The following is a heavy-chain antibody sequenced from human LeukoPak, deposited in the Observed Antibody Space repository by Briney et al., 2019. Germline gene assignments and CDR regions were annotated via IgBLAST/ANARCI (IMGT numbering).Heavy chain of an antibody. D-gene: IGHD3-10*01. Sequence: SETLSLTCTVSGGSISSYYWTWIRQPPGKGLEYIGYIHHSGSTSYNPSLKGRVTISVDTSKTYLSLKLSSVTAADTAVYYCARLTYDYYGSGSYSWWIDTWGQGTLVIVSS. CDR1: GGSISSYY. CDR3: ARLTYDYYGSGSYSWWIDT. V-gene: IGHV4-59*01. J-gene: IGHJ5*02. CDR2: IHHSGST.